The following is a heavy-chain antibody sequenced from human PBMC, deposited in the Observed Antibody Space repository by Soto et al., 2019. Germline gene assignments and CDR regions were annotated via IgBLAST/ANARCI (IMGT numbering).Heavy chain of an antibody. J-gene: IGHJ4*02. CDR3: ARGSRTGNFDY. CDR2: IYHSGST. V-gene: IGHV4-34*01. Sequence: RQPPGKGLEWIGGIYHSGSTNYNPSLKSRVTISVDTSKNQFSLKLSSVTAADTAVYYCARGSRTGNFDYWVQGTLVTVSS.